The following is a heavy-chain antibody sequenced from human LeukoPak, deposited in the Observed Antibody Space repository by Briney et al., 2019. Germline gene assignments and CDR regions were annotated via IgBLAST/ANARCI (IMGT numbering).Heavy chain of an antibody. CDR3: ARAGSIRFDY. J-gene: IGHJ4*02. Sequence: PGGSLRLSCAASGFTFSSYAMSWVRQAPGKGLEWVSAISGSGGGTYYADSVKGRFTISRDDSKNTMYLQMNSLRAEDTAVYYCARAGSIRFDYWGQGTRVTVSS. V-gene: IGHV3-23*01. CDR1: GFTFSSYA. CDR2: ISGSGGGT. D-gene: IGHD1-26*01.